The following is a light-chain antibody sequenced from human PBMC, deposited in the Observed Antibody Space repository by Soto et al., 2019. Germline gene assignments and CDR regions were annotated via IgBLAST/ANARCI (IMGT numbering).Light chain of an antibody. V-gene: IGLV1-40*01. J-gene: IGLJ1*01. CDR3: QSYDSSLSGYV. CDR1: SSNIGAGYD. CDR2: GNS. Sequence: QSVLTQPPSVSGVPGQRVTISCTGSSSNIGAGYDVHWYQQLPGTAPKLLIYGNSNRPSGVPDRFSGSKSGTSAPLAITGLQAEDEADYYCQSYDSSLSGYVFGTGTKSPS.